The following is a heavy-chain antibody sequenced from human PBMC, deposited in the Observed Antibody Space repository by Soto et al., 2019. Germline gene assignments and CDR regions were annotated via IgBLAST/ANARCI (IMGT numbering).Heavy chain of an antibody. CDR2: ISAYNGNT. CDR1: GYTFTSYG. D-gene: IGHD1-26*01. Sequence: QVQLVQSGAEVKKPGASVKVSCKASGYTFTSYGISWVRQAPGQGLEWMGWISAYNGNTNYAQKLQGIVTMTTDTAARTAYMELRSLRSVDTAVYYGARASGSSYWCDPWGQGTLVSVSS. CDR3: ARASGSSYWCDP. V-gene: IGHV1-18*01. J-gene: IGHJ5*02.